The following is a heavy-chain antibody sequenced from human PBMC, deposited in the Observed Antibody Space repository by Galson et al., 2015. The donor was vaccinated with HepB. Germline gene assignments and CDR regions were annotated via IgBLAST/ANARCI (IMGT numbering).Heavy chain of an antibody. V-gene: IGHV5-51*01. D-gene: IGHD3-10*01. CDR1: GYSFSSFW. J-gene: IGHJ5*02. CDR2: VFPGDSDT. Sequence: QSGAEVKKPGESLKISCTGSGYSFSSFWIAWVRQMPGKGLEWMGIVFPGDSDTKYSPAFQGQVTISADKSISTAYLQWSSLKASDSAMYYCVKQSTFSFGSESPSRDWFDPWGQGTQVTVSS. CDR3: VKQSTFSFGSESPSRDWFDP.